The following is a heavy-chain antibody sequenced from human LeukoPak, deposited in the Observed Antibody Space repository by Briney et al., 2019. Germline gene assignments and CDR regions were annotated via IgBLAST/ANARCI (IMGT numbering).Heavy chain of an antibody. D-gene: IGHD3-3*02. Sequence: GRSLRLSCAASGFTFSSYAMHWVRQAPGKGLEWVAVISYDGSNKYYADSVKGRFTVSRDNSKNTLYLQMNSLRDEDTAVYFCAKDLAGREDHWGQGTLVTVSS. J-gene: IGHJ4*02. CDR1: GFTFSSYA. V-gene: IGHV3-30*04. CDR3: AKDLAGREDH. CDR2: ISYDGSNK.